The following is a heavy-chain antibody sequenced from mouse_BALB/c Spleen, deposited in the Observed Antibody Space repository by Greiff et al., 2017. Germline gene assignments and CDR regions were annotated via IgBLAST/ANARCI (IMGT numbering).Heavy chain of an antibody. V-gene: IGHV5-17*02. J-gene: IGHJ2*01. CDR2: ISSGSSTI. CDR1: GFTFSSFG. Sequence: EVKLVESGGGLVQPGGSRKLSCAASGFTFSSFGMHWVRQAPEKGLEWVAYISSGSSTIYYADTVKGRFTISRDNPKNTLFLQMTSLRSEDTAMYYCARHYYFDYWGQGTTLTVSS. CDR3: ARHYYFDY.